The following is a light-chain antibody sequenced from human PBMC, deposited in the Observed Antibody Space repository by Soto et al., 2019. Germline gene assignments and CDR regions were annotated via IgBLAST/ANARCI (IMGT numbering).Light chain of an antibody. V-gene: IGKV1-27*01. J-gene: IGKJ1*01. Sequence: DIQMTQSPSSLSAYVGDRVTITCRASQGISSYLAWYQQKPGKVPKVLIYAASTLHSGVPSRFSGSGSGTEFTLTISNVQPEDVATYYCQKYYSAPETFGQGTKVEIK. CDR2: AAS. CDR1: QGISSY. CDR3: QKYYSAPET.